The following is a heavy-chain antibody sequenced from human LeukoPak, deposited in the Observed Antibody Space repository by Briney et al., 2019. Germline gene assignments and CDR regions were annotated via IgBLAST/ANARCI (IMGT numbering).Heavy chain of an antibody. CDR1: GFTFSYHW. CDR3: ATDSSGFFGVIIRDY. CDR2: ISDSGGST. V-gene: IGHV3-23*01. Sequence: GGSLTLSCAASGFTFSYHWMSWVRQAPGKGLEWVSAISDSGGSTYYADSVKGRFTISRDNSKNTLYLQMNSLRAEDTAVYYCATDSSGFFGVIIRDYWGQGTLVTVSS. J-gene: IGHJ4*02. D-gene: IGHD3-3*01.